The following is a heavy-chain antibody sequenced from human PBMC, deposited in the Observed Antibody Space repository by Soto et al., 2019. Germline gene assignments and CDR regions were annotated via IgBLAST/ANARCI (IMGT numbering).Heavy chain of an antibody. D-gene: IGHD3-3*01. CDR3: AADLITIFGVVPLYAFDI. Sequence: SVKVSCKASGFTFTSSAVQWVRQARGQRLEWIGWIVVGSGNTNYAQKFQERVTITRDMSTSTAYMELSSLRSEDTAVYYCAADLITIFGVVPLYAFDIWGQGTMVTVSS. CDR1: GFTFTSSA. CDR2: IVVGSGNT. J-gene: IGHJ3*02. V-gene: IGHV1-58*01.